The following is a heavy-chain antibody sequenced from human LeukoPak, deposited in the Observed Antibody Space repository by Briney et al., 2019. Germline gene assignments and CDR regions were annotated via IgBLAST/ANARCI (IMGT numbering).Heavy chain of an antibody. J-gene: IGHJ4*02. CDR1: GFSFNSYA. D-gene: IGHD3-22*01. V-gene: IGHV3-23*01. CDR3: ARDRSDYGSSSFGDY. Sequence: PGGSLRLSCAASGFSFNSYAMIWVRQAPGKGLEWVSLISDSGATTYYAESVKGRFTISRDNSKNTLYLQMNSLRAEDTAVYYCARDRSDYGSSSFGDYWGQGTLVTVSS. CDR2: ISDSGATT.